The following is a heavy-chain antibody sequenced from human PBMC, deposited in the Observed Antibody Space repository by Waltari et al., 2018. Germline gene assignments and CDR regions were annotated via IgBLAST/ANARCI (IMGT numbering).Heavy chain of an antibody. CDR1: GFSLSTSGVG. CDR3: AHLPPDYYDSSGPTGGYFDY. CDR2: IYWNDDK. D-gene: IGHD3-22*01. V-gene: IGHV2-5*01. Sequence: QITLKESGPTLVKPTQTLTLTCTFSGFSLSTSGVGVGWIRQPPGKALEWLALIYWNDDKRYSPSLKSRLTITKDTSKNQVVLTMSNMDPVDTATYYCAHLPPDYYDSSGPTGGYFDYWGQGTLVTVSS. J-gene: IGHJ4*02.